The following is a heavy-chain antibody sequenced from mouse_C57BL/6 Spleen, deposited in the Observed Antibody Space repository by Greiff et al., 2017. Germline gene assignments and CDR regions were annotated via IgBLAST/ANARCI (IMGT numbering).Heavy chain of an antibody. J-gene: IGHJ2*01. V-gene: IGHV1-9*01. CDR3: ASMVFDY. D-gene: IGHD2-1*01. Sequence: QVQLQQSGAELMKPGASVKLSCKATGYKFTGYWIEWVKQRPGHGLEWIGEILPGSGSTNYDEKFKGKATFTADTSSNTASMQLRSLTTEDSTTYYCASMVFDYWGQGTTLTVSS. CDR1: GYKFTGYW. CDR2: ILPGSGST.